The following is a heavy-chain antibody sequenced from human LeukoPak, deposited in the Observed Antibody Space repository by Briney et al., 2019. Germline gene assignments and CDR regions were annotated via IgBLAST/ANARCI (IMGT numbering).Heavy chain of an antibody. D-gene: IGHD6-6*01. CDR3: AKDLRYSSSSGCLDY. V-gene: IGHV3-23*01. CDR2: ISGSGGST. Sequence: PRGSLRLSCAASGFTFSNYAMSWVRQAPGKGLEWVSGISGSGGSTYYADSMKGRFTISRDNSKSTLYLQMNSLRAEDAAVYYCAKDLRYSSSSGCLDYWGQGTLVTVSS. J-gene: IGHJ4*02. CDR1: GFTFSNYA.